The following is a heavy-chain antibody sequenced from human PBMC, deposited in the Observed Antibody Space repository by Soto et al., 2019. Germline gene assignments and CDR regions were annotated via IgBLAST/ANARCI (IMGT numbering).Heavy chain of an antibody. CDR3: ARDKDRPQLGGNYYYILDV. V-gene: IGHV1-69*12. J-gene: IGHJ6*02. CDR1: GGTFRTSA. CDR2: IMPVFRRP. Sequence: QVQLVQSGAEVKKPGSSVKVSCKASGGTFRTSAISWVRQAPGQGLEWVGGIMPVFRRPKYAQNFQGRVTITADESTSTAYTELSSLRSDDTAVYYCARDKDRPQLGGNYYYILDVWGQGTAVTVSS. D-gene: IGHD3-3*02.